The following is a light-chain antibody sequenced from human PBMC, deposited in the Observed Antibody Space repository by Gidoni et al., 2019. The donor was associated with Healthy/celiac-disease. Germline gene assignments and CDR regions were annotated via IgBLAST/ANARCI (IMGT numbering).Light chain of an antibody. CDR1: QSVSSSY. V-gene: IGKV3-20*01. CDR2: GAS. CDR3: QQYGSSPPMYT. Sequence: EIVLTQSPGTLSLSPGERASQSVSSSYLAWYQQKPGQAPRLLIYGASSRATGIPDRFSGSGSGTDFTLTISRLEPEDFAVYYCQQYGSSPPMYTFXQXTKLXIK. J-gene: IGKJ2*01.